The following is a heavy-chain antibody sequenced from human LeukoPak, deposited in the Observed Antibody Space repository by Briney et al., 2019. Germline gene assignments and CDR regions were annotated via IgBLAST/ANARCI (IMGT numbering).Heavy chain of an antibody. CDR3: ARSDYYDSSGYSLGY. Sequence: SETLSLTCTVSGGSISSYYWSWIRQPPGKGLEWIGYIYYSGSTNYNPSLKSRVTISVDTSKNRFSLKLSSVTAADTAVYYCARSDYYDSSGYSLGYWGQGTLVTVSS. CDR1: GGSISSYY. CDR2: IYYSGST. D-gene: IGHD3-22*01. J-gene: IGHJ4*02. V-gene: IGHV4-59*08.